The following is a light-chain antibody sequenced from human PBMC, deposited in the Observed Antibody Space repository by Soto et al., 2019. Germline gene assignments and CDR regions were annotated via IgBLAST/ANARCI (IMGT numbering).Light chain of an antibody. V-gene: IGLV2-23*01. CDR1: SSDVGSYNL. Sequence: QSVLTQPASVSGSPGQSITISCTGTSSDVGSYNLVSWYQQHPGNAPKLMIYEGSKRPSGVSNRLFGSKSGNTASLTISGLQAEDEADYYCCSFARGSTIVFGGGTKLTVL. CDR3: CSFARGSTIV. J-gene: IGLJ3*02. CDR2: EGS.